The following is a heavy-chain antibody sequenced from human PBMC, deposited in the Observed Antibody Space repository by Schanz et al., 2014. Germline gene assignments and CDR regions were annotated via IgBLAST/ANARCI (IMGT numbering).Heavy chain of an antibody. D-gene: IGHD5-12*01. J-gene: IGHJ3*01. CDR2: LYIRST. CDR1: GFSFTTYS. Sequence: EVQLVESGGGLVQPGGSLRLSCVASGFSFTTYSMSWVRQAPGKGLEWVSILYIRSTYYADSVKGRFTISRDNSKNMVFLQMNSLRVEDTAIYYCARDEGKDGYNLAFDVWGQGTLVTVSS. CDR3: ARDEGKDGYNLAFDV. V-gene: IGHV3-66*01.